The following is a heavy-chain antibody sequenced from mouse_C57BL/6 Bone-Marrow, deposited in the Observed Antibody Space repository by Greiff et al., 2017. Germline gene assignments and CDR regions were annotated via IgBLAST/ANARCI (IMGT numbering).Heavy chain of an antibody. D-gene: IGHD2-3*01. J-gene: IGHJ1*03. CDR2: IDPANGNT. CDR1: GFNIKNTY. V-gene: IGHV14-3*01. Sequence: VQLKQSVAELVRPGASVKLSCTASGFNIKNTYMHWVKQRPEQGLEWIGRIDPANGNTKYAPKFPGKATITADTSSNTAYLQLSSLTSEDTAIYYCASDGYYVLGYGDVWGTGTTVTVSS. CDR3: ASDGYYVLGYGDV.